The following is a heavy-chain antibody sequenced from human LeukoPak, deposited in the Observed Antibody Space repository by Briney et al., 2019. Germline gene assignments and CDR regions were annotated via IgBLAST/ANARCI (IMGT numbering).Heavy chain of an antibody. CDR3: ARVTGYVIEDYFDY. J-gene: IGHJ4*02. CDR2: INHSGST. CDR1: GGSFSGYY. Sequence: KPSETLSLTCAVYGGSFSGYYWSWIRQPPGKGLEWIGEINHSGSTNYNPSLKSRVTISVDTSKNQFSLKLRSVTAADTAVYYCARVTGYVIEDYFDYWGQGTLVTVSS. V-gene: IGHV4-34*01. D-gene: IGHD3-22*01.